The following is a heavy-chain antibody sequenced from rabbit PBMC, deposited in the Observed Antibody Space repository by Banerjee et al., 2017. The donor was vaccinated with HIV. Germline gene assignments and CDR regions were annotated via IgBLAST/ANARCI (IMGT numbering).Heavy chain of an antibody. CDR2: IYTGDSGST. Sequence: QEQLEESGGDLVKPEGSLTLTCTASGIDFSSSVYMSWVRQAPGKGLEWIASIYTGDSGSTYYANWAKGRFTISQTSSTTVTLQMTSLTAADTATYFCAREIAGVAESFNLWGPGTLVTVS. V-gene: IGHV1S45*01. CDR3: AREIAGVAESFNL. D-gene: IGHD4-2*01. CDR1: GIDFSSSVY. J-gene: IGHJ4*01.